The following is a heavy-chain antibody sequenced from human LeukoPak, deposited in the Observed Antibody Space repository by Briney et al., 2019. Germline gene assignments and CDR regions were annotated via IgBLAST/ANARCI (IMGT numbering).Heavy chain of an antibody. CDR3: ARHGGFSYGSYYFDF. V-gene: IGHV4-39*01. CDR1: GGSISSSSYY. CDR2: IYYSGST. Sequence: SETLSLTCTVSGGSISSSSYYWGWIRQPPGKGLEWIGTIYYSGSTYYNPSLKSRVTISVDTSKNQFSLKLSSVTAADTAVYYCARHGGFSYGSYYFDFWGQGTLVTVSS. D-gene: IGHD5-18*01. J-gene: IGHJ4*02.